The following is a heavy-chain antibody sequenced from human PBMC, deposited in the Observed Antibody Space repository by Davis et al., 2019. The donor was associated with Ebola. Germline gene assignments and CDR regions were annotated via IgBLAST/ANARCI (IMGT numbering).Heavy chain of an antibody. CDR2: ISGSDGTT. D-gene: IGHD3-16*01. J-gene: IGHJ4*02. CDR1: GFSFSTYV. V-gene: IGHV3-23*01. Sequence: PGGSLRLSCAASGFSFSTYVMTWVRQAPGSGLEWVSTISGSDGTTYFADSVKGRFTISRDNSKNTLILQMNSLRSEDTAVYYCARYRLGGTLRPSLEFWGQGSLVTVSS. CDR3: ARYRLGGTLRPSLEF.